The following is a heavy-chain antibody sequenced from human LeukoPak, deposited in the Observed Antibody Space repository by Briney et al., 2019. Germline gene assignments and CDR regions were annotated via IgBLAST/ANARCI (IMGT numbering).Heavy chain of an antibody. CDR1: GYTFSDYS. V-gene: IGHV5-51*01. CDR2: VYPGDSDT. D-gene: IGHD2-2*02. J-gene: IGHJ4*02. Sequence: GESLKISCKASGYTFSDYSIGWVRQMPGQGLEWMGIVYPGDSDTRYSPSFQGHVTISADKSINTAYLQWSGLQASDNAIYFCARSQGLYGAADYWGQGTLV. CDR3: ARSQGLYGAADY.